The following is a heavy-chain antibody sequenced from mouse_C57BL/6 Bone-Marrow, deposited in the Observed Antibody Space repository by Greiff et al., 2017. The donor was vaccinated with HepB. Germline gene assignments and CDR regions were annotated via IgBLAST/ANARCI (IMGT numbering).Heavy chain of an antibody. V-gene: IGHV1-69*01. CDR3: ARVTTVVATGYFDY. Sequence: QVQLQQPGAELVMPGASVKLSCKASGYTFTSYWMHWVKQRPGQGLEWIGEIDPSDSYTNYNQKLKGKSTLTVDKSSSTAYMQLSSLTSEDSAVYYCARVTTVVATGYFDYWGQGTTLTVSS. J-gene: IGHJ2*01. CDR2: IDPSDSYT. D-gene: IGHD1-1*01. CDR1: GYTFTSYW.